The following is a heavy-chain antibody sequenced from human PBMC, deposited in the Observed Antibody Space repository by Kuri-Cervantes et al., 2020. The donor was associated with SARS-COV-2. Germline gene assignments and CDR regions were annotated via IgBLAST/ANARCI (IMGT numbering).Heavy chain of an antibody. V-gene: IGHV3-73*01. D-gene: IGHD4-17*01. CDR3: SRSTVTSPLYGMDV. Sequence: GESLKISCAASGFTFSGSAMHWVRQASGKGLEWVGRIRSKANSYATAYAASVKGRFTISRDDSKNTAYLQMNGLKTEDTAVYYCSRSTVTSPLYGMDVWGQGTTVTVSS. CDR1: GFTFSGSA. CDR2: IRSKANSYAT. J-gene: IGHJ6*02.